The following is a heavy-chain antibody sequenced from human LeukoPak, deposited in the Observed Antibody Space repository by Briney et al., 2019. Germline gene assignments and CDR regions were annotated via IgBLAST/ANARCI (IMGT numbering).Heavy chain of an antibody. CDR1: GFVFSNNA. Sequence: PGGSLRLSCAASGFVFSNNAMSWVRQAPGKGLEWVSSISGSGGHTYYADSVKGRFTISRDNAKNSLYLQMNSLRAEDTAVYYCASYSYGDMDYWGQGTLVTVSS. CDR2: ISGSGGHT. CDR3: ASYSYGDMDY. J-gene: IGHJ4*02. V-gene: IGHV3-23*01. D-gene: IGHD5-18*01.